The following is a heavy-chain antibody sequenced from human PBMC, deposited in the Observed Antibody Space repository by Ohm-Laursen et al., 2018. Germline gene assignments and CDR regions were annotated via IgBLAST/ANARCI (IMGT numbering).Heavy chain of an antibody. CDR2: IHYDGRT. J-gene: IGHJ4*02. CDR3: ARLPDHSGWPFDY. V-gene: IGHV4-59*12. CDR1: DAAFRSDY. Sequence: SETLSLTCFVSDAAFRSDYWTWIRQFPGREMGWIGYIHYDGRTVYNPSLRSRLTMSIDTSKKQFSLRLTSATAADTAIYYCARLPDHSGWPFDYWGLGTLVTVSS. D-gene: IGHD6-19*01.